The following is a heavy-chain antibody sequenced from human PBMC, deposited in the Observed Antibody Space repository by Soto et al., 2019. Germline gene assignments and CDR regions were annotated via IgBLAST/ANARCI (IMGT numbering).Heavy chain of an antibody. V-gene: IGHV3-66*01. J-gene: IGHJ4*02. CDR3: ARGGGYSSYYFDY. D-gene: IGHD2-15*01. CDR1: GFTVSSNY. CDR2: IYSGGST. Sequence: EVQLVESGGGLVQPGGSLRLSCAASGFTVSSNYMSWVRQAPGKGLEWVSVIYSGGSTYYADSVKGRFTISRDNSKNTLYRQMNSLRAEDTAVYYCARGGGYSSYYFDYWGQGTLVTVSS.